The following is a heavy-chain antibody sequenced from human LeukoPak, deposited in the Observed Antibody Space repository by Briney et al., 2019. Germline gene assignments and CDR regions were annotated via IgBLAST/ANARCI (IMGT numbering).Heavy chain of an antibody. V-gene: IGHV3-21*01. CDR2: ISSSGSYI. D-gene: IGHD3-22*01. CDR1: GFTFSSYS. CDR3: ASGSGYYYEDY. Sequence: GGALRLSCAASGFTFSSYSMNWVRQAPGKGLEWVSSISSSGSYIYYADSVKGRFTISRDNVKNSLYLHMNSLRAEDTAVYYCASGSGYYYEDYWGQGTLVTVSS. J-gene: IGHJ4*02.